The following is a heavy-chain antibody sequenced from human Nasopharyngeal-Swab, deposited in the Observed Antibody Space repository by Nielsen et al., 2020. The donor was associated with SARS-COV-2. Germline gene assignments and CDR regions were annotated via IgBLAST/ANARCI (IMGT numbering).Heavy chain of an antibody. D-gene: IGHD3-22*01. CDR1: GGTFSSYA. V-gene: IGHV1-69*13. Sequence: SVKVSCKASGGTFSSYAISWVRQAPGQGLEWMGGIIPIFGTANYAQKFQGRVTITADESTSTAYMELSSLRSEDTAVYYCATEWSYYDSSGYYGYWGQGTLVTVSS. J-gene: IGHJ4*02. CDR3: ATEWSYYDSSGYYGY. CDR2: IIPIFGTA.